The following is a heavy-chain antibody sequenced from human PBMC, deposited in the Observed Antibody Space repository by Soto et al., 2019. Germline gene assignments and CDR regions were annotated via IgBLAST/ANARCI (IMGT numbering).Heavy chain of an antibody. CDR1: GFTFSSYG. Sequence: QVQLVESGGGVVQPGRSPRLSCAASGFTFSSYGMHWVRQAPGKGLEWVAVISYDGSNKYYADSVKGRFTISRDNSKNTLYLQMNSLRAEDTAVYYCAKDWYGDYVFGYFDYWGQGTLVTVSS. CDR3: AKDWYGDYVFGYFDY. D-gene: IGHD4-17*01. CDR2: ISYDGSNK. J-gene: IGHJ4*02. V-gene: IGHV3-30*18.